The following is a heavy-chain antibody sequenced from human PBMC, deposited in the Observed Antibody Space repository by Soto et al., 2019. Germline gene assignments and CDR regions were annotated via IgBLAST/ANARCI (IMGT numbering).Heavy chain of an antibody. V-gene: IGHV4-39*07. D-gene: IGHD4-17*01. CDR3: ARMTTVEDY. Sequence: PSVTLSLTCTVSGGSISSSSYYWGWIRQPPWKGLEWIGSIYYSGSTNYNPSLKSRVTISVDTSKNQFSLKLSSVTAADTAVYYCARMTTVEDYWGHGTLVTVSS. CDR2: IYYSGST. J-gene: IGHJ4*01. CDR1: GGSISSSSYY.